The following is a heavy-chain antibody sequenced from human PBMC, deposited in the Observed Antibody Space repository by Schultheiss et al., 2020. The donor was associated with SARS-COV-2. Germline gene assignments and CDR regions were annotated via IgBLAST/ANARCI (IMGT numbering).Heavy chain of an antibody. V-gene: IGHV1-3*01. J-gene: IGHJ5*02. Sequence: ASVKVSCKASGFTFTSSAVQWVRQARGQRLEWMGWINAGNGNTKYSQKFQGRVTITRDTSASTAYMELSSLRSEDTAVYYCARDPGVLLWFGEPLETNWFDPWGQGTLVTVSS. D-gene: IGHD3-10*01. CDR2: INAGNGNT. CDR1: GFTFTSSA. CDR3: ARDPGVLLWFGEPLETNWFDP.